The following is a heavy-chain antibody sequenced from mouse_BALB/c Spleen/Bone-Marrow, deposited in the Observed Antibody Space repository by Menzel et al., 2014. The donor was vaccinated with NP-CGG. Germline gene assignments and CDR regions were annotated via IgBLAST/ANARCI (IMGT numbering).Heavy chain of an antibody. Sequence: PGGSLKLSCAASGFTFSSYGMSWVRQTPDKRLELVATINSNGGSTYYPDSVKGRFTISRDNAKNTLYLQMSSLKSEDTAMYYCARDGYYVFYAMDYWGQGTSVTVSS. CDR1: GFTFSSYG. J-gene: IGHJ4*01. CDR2: INSNGGST. V-gene: IGHV5-6-3*01. CDR3: ARDGYYVFYAMDY. D-gene: IGHD2-3*01.